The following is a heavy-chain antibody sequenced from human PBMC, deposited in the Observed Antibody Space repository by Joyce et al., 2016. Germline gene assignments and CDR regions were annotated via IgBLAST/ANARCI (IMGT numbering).Heavy chain of an antibody. CDR2: MGSDI. V-gene: IGHV3-48*01. CDR3: ARDGPPAGPDVDY. J-gene: IGHJ4*02. Sequence: EVQLVESGGGLAQPGGSLRLTCAAAGFSVSAYSMQWVRQAPGRGLEWISYMGSDIYYADCVKGRCTGARDYGQNSLFREMKSLRAEDTAVYYCARDGPPAGPDVDYWGQGTLVIVSS. CDR1: GFSVSAYS. D-gene: IGHD2-2*01.